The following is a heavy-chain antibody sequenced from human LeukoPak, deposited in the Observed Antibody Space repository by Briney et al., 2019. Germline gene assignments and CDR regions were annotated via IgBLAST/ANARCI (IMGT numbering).Heavy chain of an antibody. CDR2: ISSSSSYI. CDR1: GFTFSSYA. D-gene: IGHD3-22*01. CDR3: ARDLNDYYSYYYDY. J-gene: IGHJ4*02. Sequence: AGGSLRLSCAASGFTFSSYAMHWVRQAPGKGLEWVSSISSSSSYIYYADSVKGRFTISRDNAKNSLYLQMNSLRAEDSAVYYCARDLNDYYSYYYDYWGQGTLVTVSS. V-gene: IGHV3-21*01.